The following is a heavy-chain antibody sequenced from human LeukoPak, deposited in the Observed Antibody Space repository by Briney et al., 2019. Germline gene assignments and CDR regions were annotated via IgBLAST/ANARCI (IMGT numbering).Heavy chain of an antibody. CDR2: IYYSGST. CDR1: GGSISSSSYY. CDR3: ARHGGSYGDDAFDI. Sequence: SETLSLTCTVSGGSISSSSYYWGWIRQPPGKGLEWIGSIYYSGSTYYNPSLKSRVTISVDTSKNQFSLKLSSVTAADTAVYYCARHGGSYGDDAFDIWGQGTMVTVSS. D-gene: IGHD1-26*01. J-gene: IGHJ3*02. V-gene: IGHV4-39*01.